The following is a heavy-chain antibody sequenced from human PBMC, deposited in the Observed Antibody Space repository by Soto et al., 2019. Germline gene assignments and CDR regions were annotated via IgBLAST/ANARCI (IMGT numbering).Heavy chain of an antibody. CDR2: INPDGRDE. CDR3: ARETWWRLDY. CDR1: GLPFSSHY. J-gene: IGHJ4*02. Sequence: EVQLVESGGGLVQPGGSLRLSCAASGLPFSSHYMSWIRQAPGRGLEGVAKINPDGRDEQYADSVRGRFTVSRANTKNLVFMQVKGLRVEDTAVYYCARETWWRLDYWGQGNLVTVSS. D-gene: IGHD2-15*01. V-gene: IGHV3-7*04.